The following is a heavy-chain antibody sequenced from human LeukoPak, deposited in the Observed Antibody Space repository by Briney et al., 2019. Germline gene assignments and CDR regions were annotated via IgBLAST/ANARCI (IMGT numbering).Heavy chain of an antibody. V-gene: IGHV3-48*01. J-gene: IGHJ4*02. Sequence: HPGGSLRLSCAASGFTFSSYRMNWVRQAPGKGLEWVSYISSSSSTIYYADSVKGRFTISRDNAKNSLYLQMNSLRAEDTAVYYCARGGRYSGGYYGLDYWGQGTLVTVSS. CDR2: ISSSSSTI. CDR1: GFTFSSYR. D-gene: IGHD1-26*01. CDR3: ARGGRYSGGYYGLDY.